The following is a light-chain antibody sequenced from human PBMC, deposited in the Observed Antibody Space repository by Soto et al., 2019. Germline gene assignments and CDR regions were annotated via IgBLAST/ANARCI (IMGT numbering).Light chain of an antibody. V-gene: IGKV1-5*01. CDR1: HNIHRW. J-gene: IGKJ1*01. CDR3: QYTDTYWP. CDR2: DAS. Sequence: QMTQSPSTLSASIGDRVTITCRASHNIHRWLAWYHQKPGMAPTLLISDASTLERGVPSRFSGSGSGTEFTLTISDVQTDDSGTYYCQYTDTYWPFGQGTKVDIK.